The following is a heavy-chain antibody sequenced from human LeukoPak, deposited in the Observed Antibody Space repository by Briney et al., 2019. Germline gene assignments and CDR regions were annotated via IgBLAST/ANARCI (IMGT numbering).Heavy chain of an antibody. J-gene: IGHJ4*02. D-gene: IGHD6-19*01. CDR2: IYTGVFT. CDR1: GFTITSSH. CDR3: ARHAGFASGWVSYYYDL. Sequence: GGSLRLSCTASGFTITSSHMSSVRQAPGNGLQWCSLIYTGVFTRFADSVKGRFTLSRDNSKNTLYLQMNTLRAEDTAVYYCARHAGFASGWVSYYYDLWGQGTLVTVSS. V-gene: IGHV3-66*04.